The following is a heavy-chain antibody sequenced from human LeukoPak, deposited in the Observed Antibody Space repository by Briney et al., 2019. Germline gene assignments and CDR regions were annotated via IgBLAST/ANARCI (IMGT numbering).Heavy chain of an antibody. D-gene: IGHD2-8*02. Sequence: GGSPRLSCAASGFTFSSYAMTWVRQAPGKGLEWVSTVSGSAGRTDYADSVKGRFTISRDNLKNTLYLQMNGLRAEDTAVYYCAKNRGHCVDGVCHNYYYMDVWGKGTMVTVSS. CDR2: VSGSAGRT. CDR1: GFTFSSYA. J-gene: IGHJ6*03. V-gene: IGHV3-23*01. CDR3: AKNRGHCVDGVCHNYYYMDV.